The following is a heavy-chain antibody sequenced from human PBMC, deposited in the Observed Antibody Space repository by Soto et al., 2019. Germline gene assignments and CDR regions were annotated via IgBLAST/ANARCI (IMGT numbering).Heavy chain of an antibody. D-gene: IGHD5-18*01. V-gene: IGHV1-69*13. Sequence: SVKVSCKASGGTFSSYAISWGRKAPGQGLEWMGGIIPIFGTANYAQKFQGRVTITADESTSTAYMELSSLRSEDTAVYYCARSIRGVDTAGRYYYGMDVWGQGTTVTVSS. J-gene: IGHJ6*02. CDR3: ARSIRGVDTAGRYYYGMDV. CDR2: IIPIFGTA. CDR1: GGTFSSYA.